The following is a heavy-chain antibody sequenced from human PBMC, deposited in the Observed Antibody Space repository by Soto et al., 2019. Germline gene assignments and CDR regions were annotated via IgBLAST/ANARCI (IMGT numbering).Heavy chain of an antibody. D-gene: IGHD6-13*01. CDR3: ARDLVAAAGTFDP. Sequence: SETLSLTCAVSGGSISSSSWWSWVRQPPGKGLEWIGEIYHSGSTNYNPSLKSRVTISVDKSKNQFSLKLSSVTAADTAVYYCARDLVAAAGTFDPWGQGTLVTVSS. CDR2: IYHSGST. J-gene: IGHJ5*02. V-gene: IGHV4-4*02. CDR1: GGSISSSSW.